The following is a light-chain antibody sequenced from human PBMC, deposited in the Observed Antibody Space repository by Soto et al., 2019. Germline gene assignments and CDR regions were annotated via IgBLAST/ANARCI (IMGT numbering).Light chain of an antibody. J-gene: IGKJ1*01. V-gene: IGKV1-6*01. CDR2: AAS. CDR3: LQDYTYPWT. CDR1: QSISSD. Sequence: IQMTQSPSSLSASVGDRVTITCRASQSISSDLGWYQQKPGKAPNLLIYAASSLRSGVPSRFSGSGSGTHFTLTINSVQAEDSATYFCLQDYTYPWTFGQGPRWIS.